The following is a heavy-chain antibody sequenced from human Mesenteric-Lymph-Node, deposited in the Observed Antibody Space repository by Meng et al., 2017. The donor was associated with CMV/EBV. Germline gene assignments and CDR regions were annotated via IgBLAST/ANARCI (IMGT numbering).Heavy chain of an antibody. V-gene: IGHV3-23*01. CDR3: AKAEYYDFWDAFGFFDY. CDR1: GFTVSSNY. Sequence: GESLKISCAASGFTVSSNYMSWVRQAPGKGLEWVSAISGSGGSTYYADSVKGRFTISRDNSKNTLYLQMNSLRAEDTAVYYCAKAEYYDFWDAFGFFDYWGQGTLVTVSS. CDR2: ISGSGGST. D-gene: IGHD3-3*01. J-gene: IGHJ4*02.